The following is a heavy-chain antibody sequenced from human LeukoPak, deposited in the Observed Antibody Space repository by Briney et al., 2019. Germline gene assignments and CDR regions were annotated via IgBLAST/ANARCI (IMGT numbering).Heavy chain of an antibody. V-gene: IGHV4-31*03. CDR3: ARDSSSYSSGWYGFDY. J-gene: IGHJ4*02. D-gene: IGHD6-19*01. Sequence: SQTLFLTCTVSGGSIGSGGYYWSWIRQHPGKGLEWIGYIYYSGSTYYNPSLKSRVTISVDTSKNQFSLKLSSVTAADTAVYYCARDSSSYSSGWYGFDYWGQGTLVTVSS. CDR2: IYYSGST. CDR1: GGSIGSGGYY.